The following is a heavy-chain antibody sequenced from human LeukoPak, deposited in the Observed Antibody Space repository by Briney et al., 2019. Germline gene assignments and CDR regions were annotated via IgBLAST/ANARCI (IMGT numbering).Heavy chain of an antibody. CDR3: ARRQQQLVRGGWFDP. CDR1: GYSISSGYY. Sequence: SETLSLTCTVSGYSISSGYYWGWIRQPPGKGLEWTGSIDHSGSTYYNPSLKSRVTISVDTSKNQFSLKLSSVTAADTAVYYCARRQQQLVRGGWFDPWGQGTLVTVSS. J-gene: IGHJ5*02. D-gene: IGHD6-13*01. V-gene: IGHV4-38-2*02. CDR2: IDHSGST.